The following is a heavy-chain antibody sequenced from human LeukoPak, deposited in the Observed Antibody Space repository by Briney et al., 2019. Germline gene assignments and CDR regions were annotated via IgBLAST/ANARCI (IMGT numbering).Heavy chain of an antibody. CDR3: ATSGYCYRGAFDY. Sequence: GGSLRLSCAASGFTVSSNYMSWVRQAPGKGLEWVSVIYSGGSTSYADSVKGRFTISRDNSKNTLYLQMNSLRAEDTAVYYCATSGYCYRGAFDYWGQGTLVTVSS. CDR2: IYSGGST. J-gene: IGHJ4*02. D-gene: IGHD3-22*01. CDR1: GFTVSSNY. V-gene: IGHV3-53*01.